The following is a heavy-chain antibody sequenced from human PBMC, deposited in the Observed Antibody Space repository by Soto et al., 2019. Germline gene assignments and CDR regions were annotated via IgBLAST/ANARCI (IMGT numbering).Heavy chain of an antibody. CDR3: ARDLEDYGDYENWFDP. Sequence: QVQLVQSGAEVKKPGSSVKVSCKASGGTFSNYAISWVRQAPGQGLEWMGGIIPIFGTANYAQKFQGRVTITADESTSTAYMELSSLRSEDTAVYYCARDLEDYGDYENWFDPWGQGTLVTVSS. D-gene: IGHD4-17*01. J-gene: IGHJ5*02. CDR2: IIPIFGTA. CDR1: GGTFSNYA. V-gene: IGHV1-69*01.